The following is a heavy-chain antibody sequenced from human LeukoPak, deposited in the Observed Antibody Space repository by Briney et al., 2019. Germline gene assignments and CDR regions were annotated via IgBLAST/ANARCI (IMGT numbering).Heavy chain of an antibody. CDR1: GFTFSSHA. Sequence: GGSLRLSCAASGFTFSSHALSWVRQAPGKGLEWVSYISSSSRTISYADSVKGRFTTSRDNAKNSLYLQMNSLRAEDTAVYYCARLRYYAMDVWGQGTTVTASS. J-gene: IGHJ6*02. CDR3: ARLRYYAMDV. V-gene: IGHV3-48*01. CDR2: ISSSSRTI.